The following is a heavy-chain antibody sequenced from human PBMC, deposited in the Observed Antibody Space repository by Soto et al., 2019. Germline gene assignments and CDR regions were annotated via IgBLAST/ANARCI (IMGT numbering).Heavy chain of an antibody. V-gene: IGHV3-23*01. CDR2: ISGSGGST. Sequence: EVQLLESGGGLVQPGGSLRLSCAASGFTFSSYAMSWVRQAPGKGLEWVSAISGSGGSTYYADSVKGRFTISSDNSKNTLYLHMNSLRAEDTAVYYCAKDNTYYYDSSGYHYPLCGQGTLVTVSS. CDR3: AKDNTYYYDSSGYHYPL. J-gene: IGHJ4*02. CDR1: GFTFSSYA. D-gene: IGHD3-22*01.